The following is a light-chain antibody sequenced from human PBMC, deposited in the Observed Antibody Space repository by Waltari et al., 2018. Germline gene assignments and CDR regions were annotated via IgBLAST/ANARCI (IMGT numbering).Light chain of an antibody. CDR2: AAS. V-gene: IGKV1-39*01. CDR1: QSISIF. CDR3: QQSYSTPFT. J-gene: IGKJ3*01. Sequence: DIQMTQSPSSLSASVGHRVTITCRASQSISIFLNWYQQQPGKAPKLLIYAASNLQSGVPSRFSGRGSGTDFTLTISSLRPEDFATYYCQQSYSTPFTFGPGTKVDIK.